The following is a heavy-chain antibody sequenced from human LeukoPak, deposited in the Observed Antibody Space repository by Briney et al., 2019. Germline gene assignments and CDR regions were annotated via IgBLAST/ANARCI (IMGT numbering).Heavy chain of an antibody. V-gene: IGHV1-2*02. CDR1: GYTFTGYY. J-gene: IGHJ4*02. Sequence: ASVKVSCKASGYTFTGYYMHWVRQAPGQGLEWMGWINPNSGGTNYAQKFQGRVTMTRDTSISTAYMELSRLRSDDTAVYYCARVWGSSGWYYFDYWGQGTLVTVSS. D-gene: IGHD6-19*01. CDR3: ARVWGSSGWYYFDY. CDR2: INPNSGGT.